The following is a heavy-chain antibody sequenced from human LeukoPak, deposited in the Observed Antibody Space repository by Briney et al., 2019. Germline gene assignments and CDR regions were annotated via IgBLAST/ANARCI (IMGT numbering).Heavy chain of an antibody. D-gene: IGHD2-2*02. CDR3: AREYCSSTSCYTFGY. V-gene: IGHV4-39*07. CDR2: IYYSGST. Sequence: SETLSLTCTVSGGSISSSSYYWGWIRQPPGKGLEWIGSIYYSGSTYYNPSLKSRVTISVDTSKNQFSLKLSSVTAADTAVYYCAREYCSSTSCYTFGYWGQGTLVTVSS. J-gene: IGHJ4*02. CDR1: GGSISSSSYY.